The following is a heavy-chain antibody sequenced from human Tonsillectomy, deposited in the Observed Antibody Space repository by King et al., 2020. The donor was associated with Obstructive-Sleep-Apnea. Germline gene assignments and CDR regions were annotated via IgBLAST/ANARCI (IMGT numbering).Heavy chain of an antibody. Sequence: QLVQSGAEVKKPGASVKVSCKASGYTFTNYGITWVRQAPGQGPEWMGWISAYNGNTNYEKKLQGRVTMTTDTSTSTAYMELRSLRSDDTAVSYCAGGGGGYNLDFYYGMDVWGPGTTGTVSS. CDR2: ISAYNGNT. CDR1: GYTFTNYG. V-gene: IGHV1-18*01. CDR3: AGGGGGYNLDFYYGMDV. D-gene: IGHD5-24*01. J-gene: IGHJ6*02.